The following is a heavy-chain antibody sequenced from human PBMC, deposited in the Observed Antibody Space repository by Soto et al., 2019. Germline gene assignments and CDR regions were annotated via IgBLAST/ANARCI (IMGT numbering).Heavy chain of an antibody. V-gene: IGHV1-18*01. D-gene: IGHD3-10*01. J-gene: IGHJ6*03. CDR2: ISAYNGNT. CDR1: GYTFTSYG. Sequence: QVRLVQSGAEVKKPGASVKVSCKPSGYTFTSYGISWVRQAPGQGLEWMGWISAYNGNTNYAQKLQGRVTMTTDTSTSTAYMELRSLRSNDTAVYYCAILTQGSGSLPHDMDVWGKGTTVTVSS. CDR3: AILTQGSGSLPHDMDV.